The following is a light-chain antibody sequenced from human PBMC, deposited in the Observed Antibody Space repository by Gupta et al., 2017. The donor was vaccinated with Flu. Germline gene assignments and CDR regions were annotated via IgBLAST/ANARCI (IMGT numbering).Light chain of an antibody. CDR1: NIGGKS. CDR3: QVWDNGSDHWV. V-gene: IGLV3-21*02. J-gene: IGLJ3*02. Sequence: SYVLTQPPSVSVAPGQTARITCGGDNIGGKSVHWYQQKPGQAPVLVVYDDSDRPSGIPERFSGSNSGNTATLTISRVEAGDEADYYCQVWDNGSDHWVFGGGTKLTVL. CDR2: DDS.